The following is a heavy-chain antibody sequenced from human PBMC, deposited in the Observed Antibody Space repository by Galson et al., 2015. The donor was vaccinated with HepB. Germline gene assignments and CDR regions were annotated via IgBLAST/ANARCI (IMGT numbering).Heavy chain of an antibody. V-gene: IGHV1-69*13. J-gene: IGHJ6*02. CDR2: IIPIFGTA. CDR3: ARDSGYDSGSYRPYYYGMDV. Sequence: SVKVSCKASGGTFSSYAISWVRQAPGQGLEWMGGIIPIFGTANYAQKFQGRVTITADESTSTAYMELSSLRSEDTAVYYCARDSGYDSGSYRPYYYGMDVWGQGTTVTVSS. D-gene: IGHD3-10*01. CDR1: GGTFSSYA.